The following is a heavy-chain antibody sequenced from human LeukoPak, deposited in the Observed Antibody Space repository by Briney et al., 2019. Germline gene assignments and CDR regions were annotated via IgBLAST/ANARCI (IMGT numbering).Heavy chain of an antibody. CDR2: TSGSGGST. Sequence: GGSLRLSCAASGSTFSSYAMSWVRQAPGKGLEWVSATSGSGGSTYYADSVKGRFTISRDNSKNTLYLQMNSLRAEDTAVYYCAKDRPGYSSSWQARYFDYWGQGTLVTVSS. CDR3: AKDRPGYSSSWQARYFDY. D-gene: IGHD6-13*01. V-gene: IGHV3-23*01. CDR1: GSTFSSYA. J-gene: IGHJ4*02.